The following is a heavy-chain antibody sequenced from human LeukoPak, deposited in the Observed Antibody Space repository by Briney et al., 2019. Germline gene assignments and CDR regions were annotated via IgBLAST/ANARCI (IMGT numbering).Heavy chain of an antibody. V-gene: IGHV4-39*07. CDR1: GGSISSSGHY. CDR2: IYSNGNT. D-gene: IGHD4-17*01. Sequence: SETLSLTCSVSGGSISSSGHYWGWIRQSPEKGMDWIGSIYSNGNTYYNPSVKSRVTISVDTSKNQFSLKLTSVTAAETAVYYCARSATVTTGYFDYWGQGALVTVSS. CDR3: ARSATVTTGYFDY. J-gene: IGHJ4*02.